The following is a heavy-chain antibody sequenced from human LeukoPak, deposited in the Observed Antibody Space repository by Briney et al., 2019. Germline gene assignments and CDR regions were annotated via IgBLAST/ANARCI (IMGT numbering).Heavy chain of an antibody. CDR2: IYTSGST. CDR1: GGSISGYY. Sequence: SETLSLTCTVSGGSISGYYWSWIRQPAGKGLEWIGRIYTSGSTHYNPSLKSRVTMSVDTSRNQFSLKLSSVTAADTAVYYCARLITGTTTAFDIWGQGTMVTVSS. J-gene: IGHJ3*02. V-gene: IGHV4-4*07. CDR3: ARLITGTTTAFDI. D-gene: IGHD1-7*01.